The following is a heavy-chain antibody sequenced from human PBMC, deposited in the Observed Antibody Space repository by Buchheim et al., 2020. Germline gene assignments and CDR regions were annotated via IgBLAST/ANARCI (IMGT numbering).Heavy chain of an antibody. CDR1: GGSISSGSYY. CDR3: AREGDGYTGAPGMDV. CDR2: IYTSGST. Sequence: QVQLQESGPGLVKPSQTLSLTCTVSGGSISSGSYYWSWIRQPAGKGLEWIGRIYTSGSTNYNPPLKSRVTISVDTSKNQFSLKLGSVTAADTAVYYCAREGDGYTGAPGMDVWGQGTT. V-gene: IGHV4-61*02. J-gene: IGHJ6*02. D-gene: IGHD5-24*01.